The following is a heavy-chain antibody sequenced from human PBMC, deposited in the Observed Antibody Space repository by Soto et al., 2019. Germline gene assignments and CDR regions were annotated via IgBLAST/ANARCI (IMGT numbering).Heavy chain of an antibody. Sequence: GGSLRLSCAASGFTFSSYSMNWVRQAPGKGLEWVSSISSSRSYIYYADSVKGRFTISRDNAKNSLYLQMNSLRAEDTAVYYCARLYYYDSSGYDAFDIWGQGTMVTVSS. CDR2: ISSSRSYI. CDR3: ARLYYYDSSGYDAFDI. V-gene: IGHV3-21*01. D-gene: IGHD3-22*01. J-gene: IGHJ3*02. CDR1: GFTFSSYS.